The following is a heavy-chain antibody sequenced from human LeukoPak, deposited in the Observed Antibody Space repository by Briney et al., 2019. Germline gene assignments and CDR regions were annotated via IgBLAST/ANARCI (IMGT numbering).Heavy chain of an antibody. Sequence: GGSLKLSCAASAFTFSSSWMSWVRQAPGKGLEWVANINQDGSDKYYVDSVKGRFTTSRDNAKNSLYLQMNSLRAEDTAVYYCAREPAAGQGDWFDPWGQGTLVTVSS. J-gene: IGHJ5*02. CDR2: INQDGSDK. CDR3: AREPAAGQGDWFDP. V-gene: IGHV3-7*05. D-gene: IGHD6-13*01. CDR1: AFTFSSSW.